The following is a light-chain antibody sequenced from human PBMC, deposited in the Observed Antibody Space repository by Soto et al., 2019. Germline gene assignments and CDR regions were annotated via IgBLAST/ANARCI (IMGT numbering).Light chain of an antibody. CDR1: SSDVGAYNY. Sequence: QSVLTQPASVSGSPGQSITITCTGTSSDVGAYNYVSWYHQHPGEAPKLIIYDVSDRPSGVSTRFSGAKSGNTASLTISGLQAEDEPDYYCSSYTTSSTVVFGGGTKLTVL. CDR3: SSYTTSSTVV. V-gene: IGLV2-14*01. CDR2: DVS. J-gene: IGLJ2*01.